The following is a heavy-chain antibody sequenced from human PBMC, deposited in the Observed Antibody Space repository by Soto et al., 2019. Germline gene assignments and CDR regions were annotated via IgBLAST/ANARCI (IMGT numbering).Heavy chain of an antibody. J-gene: IGHJ4*02. Sequence: LSLTFTVSGGSISSGIYYWSWIRQNPGKGLEWIGHIYYSGSTYYNPSLKSRVSISVDTSKNQFSLKLTSVTAADTAVYYCARVARGRVVGATPPCFDYWGQGTLVTVSS. CDR2: IYYSGST. CDR1: GGSISSGIYY. V-gene: IGHV4-31*03. CDR3: ARVARGRVVGATPPCFDY. D-gene: IGHD1-26*01.